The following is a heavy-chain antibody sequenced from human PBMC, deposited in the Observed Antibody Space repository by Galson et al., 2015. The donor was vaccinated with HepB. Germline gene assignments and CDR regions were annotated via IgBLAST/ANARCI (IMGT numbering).Heavy chain of an antibody. CDR1: GFTFTSSA. J-gene: IGHJ3*02. V-gene: IGHV1-58*01. CDR3: AARSIAVAGTAFDI. D-gene: IGHD6-19*01. CDR2: IVVGSGNT. Sequence: SVKVSCKASGFTFTSSAVQWVRQARGQRLEWIGWIVVGSGNTNYAQKFQERVTITRDMSTSTAYMELSSLRSEDTAVYYCAARSIAVAGTAFDIWGQGTMVTVSS.